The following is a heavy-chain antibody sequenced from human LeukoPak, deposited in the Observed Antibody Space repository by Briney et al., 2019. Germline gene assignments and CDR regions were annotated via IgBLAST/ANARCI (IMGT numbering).Heavy chain of an antibody. V-gene: IGHV1-69*13. J-gene: IGHJ4*02. D-gene: IGHD3-22*01. CDR1: GGTFISYA. Sequence: ASVKVSRKASGGTFISYAISWVRQAPGQGLEWMGGIIPIFGTANYAQKFQGRVTITADESTSTAYMELSSLRSEDTAVYYCTRRYYYDSSGSYQGDFWGQGTLVTVSS. CDR2: IIPIFGTA. CDR3: TRRYYYDSSGSYQGDF.